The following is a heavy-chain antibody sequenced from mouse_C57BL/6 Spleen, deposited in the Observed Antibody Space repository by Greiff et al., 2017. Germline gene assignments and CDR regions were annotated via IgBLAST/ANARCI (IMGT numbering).Heavy chain of an antibody. D-gene: IGHD2-5*01. Sequence: EVQLHQSGAELVRPGASVKLSCTASGFNIKDYYMHWVKQRPEQGLEWIGRIDPEDGDTEYAPKFQGKATMTADTSSNTAYLQLSSLTSEDTAVYYCTTWGYSNYGAMDYWGQGTSVTVSS. CDR1: GFNIKDYY. V-gene: IGHV14-1*01. J-gene: IGHJ4*01. CDR3: TTWGYSNYGAMDY. CDR2: IDPEDGDT.